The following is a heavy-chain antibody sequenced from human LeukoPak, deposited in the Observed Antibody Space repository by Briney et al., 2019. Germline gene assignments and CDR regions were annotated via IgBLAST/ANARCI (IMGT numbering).Heavy chain of an antibody. Sequence: SETLSLTCTVSSGFISGHYWNWIRQPPGKGLEWIAYMCYTGATHYSPSLESRATVSVDPSQNQFSLSLSSVTAADTAVYFCARGRLSGSSHFDHWGQGTLVIVSS. CDR2: MCYTGAT. J-gene: IGHJ4*02. V-gene: IGHV4-59*11. CDR1: SGFISGHY. D-gene: IGHD6-13*01. CDR3: ARGRLSGSSHFDH.